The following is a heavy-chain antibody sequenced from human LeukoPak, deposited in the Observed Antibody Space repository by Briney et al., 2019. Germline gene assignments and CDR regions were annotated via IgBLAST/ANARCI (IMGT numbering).Heavy chain of an antibody. CDR2: IYYSGST. D-gene: IGHD3-22*01. Sequence: SETLSLTCTVSGDSISPYYWSWIRQSPGKGLVWIGYIYYSGSTNYNPSLKSRVTISVDMSKNQFSLKLSSVTAADTALYYCARHFTYYYDSSGYPRDAFDIWGQGTMVTVSS. V-gene: IGHV4-59*08. CDR1: GDSISPYY. CDR3: ARHFTYYYDSSGYPRDAFDI. J-gene: IGHJ3*02.